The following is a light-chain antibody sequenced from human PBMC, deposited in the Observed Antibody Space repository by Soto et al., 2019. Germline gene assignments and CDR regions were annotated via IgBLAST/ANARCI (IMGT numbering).Light chain of an antibody. CDR1: QTISSW. Sequence: DIQMTQSPSTLSGSVGDRVTITCRASQTISSWLAWYQQKPGKAPKLLIYKASTLKSGVPSRFSGSGSGTEFTLTISSLQPEDFATYYCLQHNSYPLTFGQGTRLEIK. V-gene: IGKV1-5*03. CDR2: KAS. J-gene: IGKJ5*01. CDR3: LQHNSYPLT.